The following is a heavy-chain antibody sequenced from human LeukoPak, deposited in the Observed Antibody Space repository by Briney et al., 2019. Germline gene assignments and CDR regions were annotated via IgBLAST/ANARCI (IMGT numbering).Heavy chain of an antibody. D-gene: IGHD3-22*01. CDR2: IQYDGDNK. J-gene: IGHJ6*03. V-gene: IGHV3-30*02. CDR1: GFTFSSYW. CDR3: AKDSSGYYFDRYYYYYYMDV. Sequence: GSLRLSCAASGFTFSSYWMSWVRQAPGKGLEWVAFIQYDGDNKYYADSVTGRFTISRDNSKNTLYLQMNSLRAEDTAVYYCAKDSSGYYFDRYYYYYYMDVWGKGTTVTVSS.